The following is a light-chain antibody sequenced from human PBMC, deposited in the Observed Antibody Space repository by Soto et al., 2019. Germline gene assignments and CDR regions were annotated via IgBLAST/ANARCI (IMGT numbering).Light chain of an antibody. CDR1: QDISNF. CDR2: AAS. V-gene: IGKV1-27*01. CDR3: QKYESAPWT. J-gene: IGKJ1*01. Sequence: DIQMTQSPSSLSASVGDRVSITCRASQDISNFLAWYQQKPGKVPKLLIYAASTLQSGVPSRFSGSGSGTDFTLIISSLQPEDVATYYCQKYESAPWTFGQGTKVEIK.